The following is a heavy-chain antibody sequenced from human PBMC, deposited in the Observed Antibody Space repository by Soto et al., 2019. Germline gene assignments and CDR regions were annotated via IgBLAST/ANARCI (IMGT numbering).Heavy chain of an antibody. Sequence: GSLRLSCAASGFTFSSYAMSWVRQAPGKGLEWVPAISGSGGSTYYADSVKGRFTISRDNSKNTLYLQMNSLRADDTAVYYCAKAKSSSGWLFDYWGQGTLVTVSS. CDR2: ISGSGGST. J-gene: IGHJ4*02. D-gene: IGHD6-19*01. CDR1: GFTFSSYA. V-gene: IGHV3-23*01. CDR3: AKAKSSSGWLFDY.